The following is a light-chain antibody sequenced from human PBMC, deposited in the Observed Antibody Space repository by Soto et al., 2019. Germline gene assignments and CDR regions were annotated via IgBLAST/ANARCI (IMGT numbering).Light chain of an antibody. V-gene: IGLV1-44*01. Sequence: QSVLTQPPSASGTPGQRVTISCSGSGSNIGSNTVNWYQQLPGTAPKLLIYRENLRSSGVPDRFSGSTSGTSASLAISGLQSEDEAVYYCCSYARSTFYAFATGTKLTVL. CDR2: REN. J-gene: IGLJ1*01. CDR1: GSNIGSNT. CDR3: CSYARSTFYA.